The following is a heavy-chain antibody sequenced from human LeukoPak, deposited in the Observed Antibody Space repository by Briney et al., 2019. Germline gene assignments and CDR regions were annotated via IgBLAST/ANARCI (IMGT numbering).Heavy chain of an antibody. CDR3: ARERGESSGWSNWFDP. CDR2: IIAYNGNI. D-gene: IGHD6-19*01. CDR1: GYTFTNYG. J-gene: IGHJ5*02. Sequence: ASVKVSCKASGYTFTNYGISWVRQAPGQGLEWMGWIIAYNGNINYAQKLQGRVTMTTDTSTSTAYMELMSLRSDDTAVYYCARERGESSGWSNWFDPWGQGTLVTVSS. V-gene: IGHV1-18*01.